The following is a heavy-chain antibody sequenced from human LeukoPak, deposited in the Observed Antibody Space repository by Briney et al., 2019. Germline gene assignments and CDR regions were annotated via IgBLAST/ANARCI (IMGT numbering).Heavy chain of an antibody. CDR2: VIPMFATA. CDR3: ARGLHGDYGYFDY. J-gene: IGHJ4*02. Sequence: SVKVSCKASGGTFSSYATSWVRQAPGQGLEWMGGVIPMFATANYAPKFQDRVTITADESTSTAYMELRSLRSEDTAVYHCARGLHGDYGYFDYWGQGTLVTVSS. V-gene: IGHV1-69*13. D-gene: IGHD4-17*01. CDR1: GGTFSSYA.